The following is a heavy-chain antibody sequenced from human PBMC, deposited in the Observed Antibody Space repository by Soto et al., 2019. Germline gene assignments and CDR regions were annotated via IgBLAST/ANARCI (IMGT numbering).Heavy chain of an antibody. D-gene: IGHD6-6*01. V-gene: IGHV3-13*01. CDR1: GFTFSSYD. J-gene: IGHJ6*02. Sequence: GGSLRLSCASSGFTFSSYDMHWVRQATGKGLEWVSAIGTAGDTYYPGSVKGRFTISRENAKNSLYLQMNSLRAEDTAVYYCARVVGQYSSSSTAYYYCGMDVWGQGTSVTVSS. CDR2: IGTAGDT. CDR3: ARVVGQYSSSSTAYYYCGMDV.